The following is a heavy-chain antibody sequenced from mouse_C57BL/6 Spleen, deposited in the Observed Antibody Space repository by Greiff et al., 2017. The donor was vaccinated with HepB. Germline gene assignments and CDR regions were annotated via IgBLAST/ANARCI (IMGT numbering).Heavy chain of an antibody. J-gene: IGHJ2*01. CDR2: IYPGDGDT. D-gene: IGHD1-1*01. CDR3: AMKYYGSSWDY. Sequence: QVQLQQSGPELVKPGASVKISCKASGYAFSSSWMNWVKQRPGKGLEWIGRIYPGDGDTNYNGKFKGKATLTADKSASTAYMQLSSLTSEDSAVYLCAMKYYGSSWDYWGQGTTLTVAS. V-gene: IGHV1-82*01. CDR1: GYAFSSSW.